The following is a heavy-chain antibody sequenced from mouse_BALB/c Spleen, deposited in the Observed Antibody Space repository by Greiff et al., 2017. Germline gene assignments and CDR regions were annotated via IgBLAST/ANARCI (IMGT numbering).Heavy chain of an antibody. CDR2: INPSSGYT. CDR1: GYTFTSYT. V-gene: IGHV1-4*01. D-gene: IGHD4-1*01. Sequence: QVQLQQSGAELARPGASVKMSCKASGYTFTSYTMHWVKQRPGQGLEWIGYINPSSGYTNYNQKFKDKATLTADKSSSTAYMQLSSLTSEDSAVYYCARSSNWDVDYAMDYWGQGTSVTVSS. CDR3: ARSSNWDVDYAMDY. J-gene: IGHJ4*01.